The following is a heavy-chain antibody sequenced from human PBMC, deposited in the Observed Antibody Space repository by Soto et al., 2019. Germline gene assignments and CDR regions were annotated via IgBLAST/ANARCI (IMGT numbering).Heavy chain of an antibody. V-gene: IGHV1-69*01. CDR1: GGTFSSYA. Sequence: QVQLVQSGAEVKKPGSSVKVSCKASGGTFSSYAISWVRQAPGQGLEWMGGIIPIFGTANYAQKFQGRVTITADESTSTAYMELSSLRSEDTAVYYCADLRSSGWYSNRIARVYYGMDVWGQGTTVTVSS. CDR2: IIPIFGTA. D-gene: IGHD6-19*01. CDR3: ADLRSSGWYSNRIARVYYGMDV. J-gene: IGHJ6*02.